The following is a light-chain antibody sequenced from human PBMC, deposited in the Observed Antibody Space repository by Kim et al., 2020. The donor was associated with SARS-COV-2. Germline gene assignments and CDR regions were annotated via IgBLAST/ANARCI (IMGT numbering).Light chain of an antibody. Sequence: GTPGQRVTISCSGSSSNIGSDYVYWYQQLPGTAPKLLNYRNNQRPSGVPDRFSGSKSGTSASLAISGLRSEDEADYYCASWDDSLVFGGGTKVTVL. J-gene: IGLJ2*01. CDR2: RNN. CDR1: SSNIGSDY. V-gene: IGLV1-47*01. CDR3: ASWDDSLV.